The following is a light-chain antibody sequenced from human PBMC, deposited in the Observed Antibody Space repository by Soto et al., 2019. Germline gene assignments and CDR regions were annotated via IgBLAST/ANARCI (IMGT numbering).Light chain of an antibody. J-gene: IGKJ5*01. Sequence: EIVITQSPVTLSVSPGERATLSCMASQRLASNYLAWYQQRPGQAPRLLLYGVSSRATGITDRFSGSGSGTDFTLAISRVEPEDFAVYFCQPYADSPITVGPATRLEIK. V-gene: IGKV3-20*01. CDR3: QPYADSPIT. CDR1: QRLASNY. CDR2: GVS.